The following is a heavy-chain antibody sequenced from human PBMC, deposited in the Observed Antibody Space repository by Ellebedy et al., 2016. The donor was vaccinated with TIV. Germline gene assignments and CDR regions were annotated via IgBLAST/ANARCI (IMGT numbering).Heavy chain of an antibody. CDR3: ARERWYYDFWSGHNWFDP. D-gene: IGHD3-3*01. Sequence: SLKISXAASGFTFDDYAMHWVRQAPGKGLEWVSGISWNSGSIGYADSVKGRFTISRDNSKNTLYLQMNSLRAEDTAVYYCARERWYYDFWSGHNWFDPWGQGTLVTVSS. V-gene: IGHV3-9*01. J-gene: IGHJ5*02. CDR2: ISWNSGSI. CDR1: GFTFDDYA.